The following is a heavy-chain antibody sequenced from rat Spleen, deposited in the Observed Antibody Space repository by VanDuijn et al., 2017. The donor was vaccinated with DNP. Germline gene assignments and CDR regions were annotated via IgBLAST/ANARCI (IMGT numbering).Heavy chain of an antibody. CDR2: LTYDGGNT. CDR3: ARPIYNNHGGFAY. D-gene: IGHD1-10*01. J-gene: IGHJ3*01. CDR1: GFTFSAYY. V-gene: IGHV5-22*01. Sequence: EVQLVESGGDLVQPGRSLKLFCAASGFTFSAYYMAWVRQAPTKGLEWVAYLTYDGGNTYYRDSVKGRFTISRDNAKSTLYLQMNSLRSEDMATYYCARPIYNNHGGFAYWGQGTLVTVSS.